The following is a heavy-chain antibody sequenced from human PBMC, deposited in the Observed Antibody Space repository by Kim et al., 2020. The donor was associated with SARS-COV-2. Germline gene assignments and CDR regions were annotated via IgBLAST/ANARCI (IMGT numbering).Heavy chain of an antibody. CDR1: GGSFSGYY. V-gene: IGHV4-34*01. J-gene: IGHJ4*02. Sequence: SETLSLTCAVYGGSFSGYYWSWIRQPPGKGLEWIGEINHSGSTNYNPSLKSRVTISVDTSKNQFSLKLSSVTAADTAVYYCARVFWNALDYWGQGTLVTV. CDR2: INHSGST. CDR3: ARVFWNALDY. D-gene: IGHD1-1*01.